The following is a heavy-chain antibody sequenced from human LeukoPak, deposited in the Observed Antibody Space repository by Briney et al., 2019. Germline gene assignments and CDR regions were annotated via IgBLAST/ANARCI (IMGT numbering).Heavy chain of an antibody. CDR1: GLTFSTSG. V-gene: IGHV3-21*06. J-gene: IGHJ4*02. CDR2: IGPTGSDR. D-gene: IGHD1-14*01. CDR3: ATETNGRHYDY. Sequence: GGSLRLSCTASGLTFSTSGFNWVRQAPGKGLEWVASIGPTGSDRYHADSIKGRFTISRDSPNNFLYLQMNSLRAEDTAVYYCATETNGRHYDYWGQGTLLTVSS.